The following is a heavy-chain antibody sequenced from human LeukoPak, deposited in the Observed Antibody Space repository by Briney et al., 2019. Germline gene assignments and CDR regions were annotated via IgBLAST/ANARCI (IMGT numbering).Heavy chain of an antibody. V-gene: IGHV4-38-2*02. CDR1: GYSITSGCY. D-gene: IGHD3-22*01. CDR3: ARFTVDGSGYPYYMDV. Sequence: SDTLSLTCTVSGYSITSGCYWGWIRQPPGGGQEWIGSIYNGGSIYYDPSLKSRVTISVATSKNEVSLKLSSVTAADTAVYYCARFTVDGSGYPYYMDVWGKGTTVTVSS. CDR2: IYNGGSI. J-gene: IGHJ6*03.